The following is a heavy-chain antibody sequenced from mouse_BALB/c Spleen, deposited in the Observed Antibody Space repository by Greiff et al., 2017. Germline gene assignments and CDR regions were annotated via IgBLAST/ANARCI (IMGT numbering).Heavy chain of an antibody. CDR1: GFTFSSFG. Sequence: EVKLVESGGGLVQPGGSRKLSCAASGFTFSSFGMHWVRQAPEKRLEWVAEISSGGSYTYYPDTVTGRFTISRDNAKNTLYLEMSSLRSEDTAMYYCARDRDGNYVDWFAYWGQGTLVTVSA. V-gene: IGHV5-9-4*01. D-gene: IGHD2-1*01. J-gene: IGHJ3*01. CDR2: ISSGGSYT. CDR3: ARDRDGNYVDWFAY.